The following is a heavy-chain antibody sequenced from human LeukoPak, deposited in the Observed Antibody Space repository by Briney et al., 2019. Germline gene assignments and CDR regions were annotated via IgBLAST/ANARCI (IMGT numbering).Heavy chain of an antibody. CDR2: IYYGGST. CDR3: ARRGYYDSSGYQDY. Sequence: SETLSLTCTVSGGSISSYYWSWIRQPPGKGLEWIGYIYYGGSTDYNPSLKSRVTISVDTSKNQFSLKLSSVTAADTAVYYCARRGYYDSSGYQDYWGQGTLVTVSS. J-gene: IGHJ4*02. CDR1: GGSISSYY. V-gene: IGHV4-59*08. D-gene: IGHD3-22*01.